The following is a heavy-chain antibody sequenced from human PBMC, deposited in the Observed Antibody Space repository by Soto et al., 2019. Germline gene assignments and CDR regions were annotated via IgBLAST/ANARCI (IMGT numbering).Heavy chain of an antibody. Sequence: SETLSLTCTVSGGSISSSSYYWGWIRQPPGKGLEWIGSIYYSGSTYYNPSLKSRVTISVDRSKNQFSLKLSSVTAADTAVYYCGRSDGSGIYGNDYLGQGTLLTVSS. CDR2: IYYSGST. CDR3: GRSDGSGIYGNDY. J-gene: IGHJ4*02. V-gene: IGHV4-39*01. D-gene: IGHD3-10*01. CDR1: GGSISSSSYY.